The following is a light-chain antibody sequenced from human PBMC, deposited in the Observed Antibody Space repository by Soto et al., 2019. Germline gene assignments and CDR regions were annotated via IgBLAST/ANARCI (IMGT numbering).Light chain of an antibody. V-gene: IGKV3-20*01. CDR3: QQFGGSPPYT. J-gene: IGKJ2*01. CDR1: QSVSRSY. CDR2: GAS. Sequence: EIVLTQSPGTLSLSPGERATLSCRASQSVSRSYLAWYQQKPGQAPRLLIYGASSRATGITDRFSGSGSGTDFTLTISRLEPEDFAVYYCQQFGGSPPYTFGQGTKLEI.